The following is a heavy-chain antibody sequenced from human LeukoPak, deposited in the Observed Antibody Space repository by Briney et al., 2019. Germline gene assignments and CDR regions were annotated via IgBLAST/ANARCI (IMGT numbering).Heavy chain of an antibody. Sequence: ASVKVSCKASGYTFTGYYMHWVRQAPGQGLERMGWINPNSGGTNYAQKFQGRVTMTRDTSISTAYMELSRLRSDDTAVYYCARMLGGHYYDSSGYPHWGQGTLVTVSS. V-gene: IGHV1-2*02. CDR1: GYTFTGYY. D-gene: IGHD3-22*01. CDR3: ARMLGGHYYDSSGYPH. CDR2: INPNSGGT. J-gene: IGHJ4*02.